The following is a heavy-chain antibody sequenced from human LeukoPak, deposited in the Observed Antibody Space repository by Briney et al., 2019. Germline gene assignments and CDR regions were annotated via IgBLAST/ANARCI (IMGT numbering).Heavy chain of an antibody. CDR1: GFTFSTYA. J-gene: IGHJ4*02. CDR3: AKDLAVAPREDY. CDR2: ISGSGGST. V-gene: IGHV3-23*01. Sequence: GGSLRLSCAASGFTFSTYAMSWVRQAPGKGLEWVSAISGSGGSTFYADSVKGRFTISRDSSKYTLYLQMNSLRAEDTAVYYCAKDLAVAPREDYWGQGTLVTVSS. D-gene: IGHD6-19*01.